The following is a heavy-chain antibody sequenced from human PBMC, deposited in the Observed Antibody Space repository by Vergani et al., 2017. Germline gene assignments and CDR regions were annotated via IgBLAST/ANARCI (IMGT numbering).Heavy chain of an antibody. D-gene: IGHD5-24*01. J-gene: IGHJ4*02. CDR1: GGSISSYY. CDR2: IYYSGST. V-gene: IGHV4-59*01. Sequence: QVQLQESGPGLVKPSETLSLTCTVSGGSISSYYWSWIRQPPGKGLEWIGYIYYSGSTNYNPSLKSRVTMSVDTSKNQFSLKLSSVTAADTAVYYCAREGGDGYNYYFDYWGQGTLVTVSS. CDR3: AREGGDGYNYYFDY.